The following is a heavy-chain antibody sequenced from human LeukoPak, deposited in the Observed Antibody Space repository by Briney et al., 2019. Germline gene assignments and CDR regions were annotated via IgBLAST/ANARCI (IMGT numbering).Heavy chain of an antibody. D-gene: IGHD5-12*01. V-gene: IGHV3-11*03. CDR1: GFTFSDSY. J-gene: IGHJ4*02. Sequence: VGSLRLSCAASGFTFSDSYMSWIRQAPGKGLEWVSYSTSSYTNYAESVKGRFTISRDNAKNSLYLQMNSLRAEDTAVYYCARGIYYFDSWGQGTLVTVSS. CDR3: ARGIYYFDS. CDR2: STSSYT.